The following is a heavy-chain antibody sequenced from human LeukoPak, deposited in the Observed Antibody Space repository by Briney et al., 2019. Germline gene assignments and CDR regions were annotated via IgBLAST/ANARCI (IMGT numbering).Heavy chain of an antibody. D-gene: IGHD2-15*01. CDR2: ISGSGGST. J-gene: IGHJ4*02. CDR3: AKDKAVVVAATPFDY. V-gene: IGHV3-23*01. CDR1: GFTFSSYA. Sequence: GGSLRLSCAASGFTFSSYAMSWVRQAPGKGLEWVSAISGSGGSTYYADSVKGRFTISRDNSTNTLYLQMNSLRAEDTAVYYCAKDKAVVVAATPFDYWGQGTLVTVSS.